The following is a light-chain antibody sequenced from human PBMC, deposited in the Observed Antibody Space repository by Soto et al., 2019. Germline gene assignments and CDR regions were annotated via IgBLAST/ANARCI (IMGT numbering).Light chain of an antibody. CDR2: EVT. V-gene: IGLV2-14*01. CDR3: TSYTRSSTGV. CDR1: SSDVGGYNF. Sequence: QSALTQPASVSGSPGQSVTISCTGTSSDVGGYNFVSWYQQHPGKAPKLLIYEVTNRPSGASARFSGSKSANTASLTISGLQAEDEAHYYCTSYTRSSTGVFGGGTKLTVL. J-gene: IGLJ3*02.